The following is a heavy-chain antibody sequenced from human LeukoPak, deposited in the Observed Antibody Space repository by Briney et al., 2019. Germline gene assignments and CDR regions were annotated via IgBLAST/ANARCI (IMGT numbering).Heavy chain of an antibody. V-gene: IGHV1-8*01. J-gene: IGHJ4*02. CDR1: GYTFTSYD. D-gene: IGHD3-3*01. CDR3: ARDRGDFWSGYTTMYR. Sequence: ASVKVSCKASGYTFTSYDINWVRQATGQGLEWMGWMNPNSGNTGYAQKFQGRVTMTRNTSISTAYMELSSLRSEDTAVYYCARDRGDFWSGYTTMYRWGQGTLVTVSS. CDR2: MNPNSGNT.